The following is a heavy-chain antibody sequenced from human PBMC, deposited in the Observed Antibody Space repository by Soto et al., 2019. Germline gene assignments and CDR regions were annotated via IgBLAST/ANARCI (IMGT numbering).Heavy chain of an antibody. CDR2: IDPSDSYT. J-gene: IGHJ4*02. CDR1: GYSFTSYW. Sequence: GASLKISCKGSGYSFTSYWITWVRQMPWKGLEWMGRIDPSDSYTNYSPSFQGHVTISADKSISTAYLQWSSLKASGTAMYYCASHSTNYDILTGHRDYWGQATQVTASS. CDR3: ASHSTNYDILTGHRDY. D-gene: IGHD3-9*01. V-gene: IGHV5-10-1*01.